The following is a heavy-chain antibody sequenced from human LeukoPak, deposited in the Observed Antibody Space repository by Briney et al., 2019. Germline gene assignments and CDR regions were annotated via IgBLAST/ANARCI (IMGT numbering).Heavy chain of an antibody. V-gene: IGHV3-74*01. CDR3: ATEIRRGFDY. CDR1: GFTFSNIW. Sequence: PGGSLRLSCAASGFTFSNIWMHWVRQAPGKGLVWVSRIISDGSITNYADSVKGRFTISRDNAKNTLYLQMNSLTAEDTAVYYCATEIRRGFDYWGQGTLVTVSS. D-gene: IGHD1-14*01. J-gene: IGHJ4*02. CDR2: IISDGSIT.